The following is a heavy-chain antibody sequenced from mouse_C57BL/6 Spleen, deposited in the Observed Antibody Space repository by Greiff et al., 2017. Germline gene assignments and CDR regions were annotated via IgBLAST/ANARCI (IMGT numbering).Heavy chain of an antibody. D-gene: IGHD6-2*01. CDR1: GFTFSDYG. CDR2: ISSGSSTI. V-gene: IGHV5-17*01. J-gene: IGHJ1*03. Sequence: EVQGVESGGGLVKPGGSLKLSCAASGFTFSDYGMHWVRQAPEKGLEWVAYISSGSSTIYSADTVTGRYTISSDNAKNTLFLQRTSLRSGDTAMYYCARHLSGWYFDVWGTGTTVTVSS. CDR3: ARHLSGWYFDV.